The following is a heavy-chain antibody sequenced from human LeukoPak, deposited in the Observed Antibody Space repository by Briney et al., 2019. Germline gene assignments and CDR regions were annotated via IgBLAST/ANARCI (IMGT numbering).Heavy chain of an antibody. V-gene: IGHV3-23*01. J-gene: IGHJ4*02. CDR2: ISGSGDIT. Sequence: GGSLRLSCAVSGFTFSSYAMSWVRQAPGKGLEWVSAISGSGDITYYADSVKGRFTIPRDNSRNTLYLQMNSLRADDTAVYYCARDPILSGYDFWGQGTLVTVSS. CDR1: GFTFSSYA. CDR3: ARDPILSGYDF. D-gene: IGHD5-12*01.